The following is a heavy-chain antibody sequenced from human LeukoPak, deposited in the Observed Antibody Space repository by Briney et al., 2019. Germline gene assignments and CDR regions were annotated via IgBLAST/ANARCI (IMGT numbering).Heavy chain of an antibody. CDR2: IYHSGST. Sequence: PSETLSLTCTVPGGSISSSSYYWGWIRQPPGKGLEWIGSIYHSGSTYYNPSLKSRVTISVDTSKNQFSLKLSSVTAADTAVYYCARRFGYSLDYWGQGTLVTVSS. D-gene: IGHD3-10*01. V-gene: IGHV4-39*07. CDR1: GGSISSSSYY. CDR3: ARRFGYSLDY. J-gene: IGHJ4*02.